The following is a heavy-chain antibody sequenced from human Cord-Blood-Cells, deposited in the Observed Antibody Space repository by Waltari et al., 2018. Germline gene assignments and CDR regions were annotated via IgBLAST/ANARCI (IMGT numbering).Heavy chain of an antibody. Sequence: QVTLKESGPVLVKPTETLTLTCTVSGFSLSNARMGVSWIRQPPGQALEWLAHIFSNDEKSYSTSLKSRLTISKDTSKSQVVLTMTNMDPVDTATYYCARIPRLTGDAFDIWGQGTMVTVSS. CDR3: ARIPRLTGDAFDI. J-gene: IGHJ3*02. D-gene: IGHD3-16*01. V-gene: IGHV2-26*01. CDR1: GFSLSNARMG. CDR2: IFSNDEK.